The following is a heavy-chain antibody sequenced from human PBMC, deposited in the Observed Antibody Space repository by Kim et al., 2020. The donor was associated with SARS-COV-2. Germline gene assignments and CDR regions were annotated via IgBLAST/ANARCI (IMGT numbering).Heavy chain of an antibody. CDR2: T. CDR3: AREAVAGSFDY. Sequence: TRYSQRFQARVSMTRDTSATTAYLELSGLRSEDTAVYYCAREAVAGSFDYWGQGTLVTVSS. V-gene: IGHV1-3*01. J-gene: IGHJ4*02. D-gene: IGHD6-19*01.